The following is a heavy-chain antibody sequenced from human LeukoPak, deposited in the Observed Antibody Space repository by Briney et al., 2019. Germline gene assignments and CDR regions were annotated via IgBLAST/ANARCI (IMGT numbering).Heavy chain of an antibody. CDR1: GGSISSYY. CDR3: ASKRANFDY. D-gene: IGHD4-11*01. CDR2: IYYSGST. J-gene: IGHJ4*02. Sequence: SETLSLTCTVSGGSISSYYWSWIRQPPGKGLEWIGYIYYSGSTYYNPSLKSRVTISVDTSKNQFSLKLSSVTAADTAVYYCASKRANFDYWGQGTLVTVSS. V-gene: IGHV4-59*04.